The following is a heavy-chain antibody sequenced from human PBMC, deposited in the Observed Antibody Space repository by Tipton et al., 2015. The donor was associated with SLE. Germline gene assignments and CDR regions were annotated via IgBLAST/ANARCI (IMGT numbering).Heavy chain of an antibody. CDR3: ARGLDGYGAFDI. Sequence: TLSLTCAVSGYSISSGYSWSWIRQPPGKGLEWIGSIYYSGSTNYNPSPKSRVTISVDTSKNQFSLKLSSVTAADTAVYYCARGLDGYGAFDIWGQGTMVTVSS. CDR1: GYSISSGYS. J-gene: IGHJ3*02. D-gene: IGHD5-24*01. V-gene: IGHV4-61*01. CDR2: IYYSGST.